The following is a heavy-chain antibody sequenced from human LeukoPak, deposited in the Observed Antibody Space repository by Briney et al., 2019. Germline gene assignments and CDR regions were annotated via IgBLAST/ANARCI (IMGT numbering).Heavy chain of an antibody. CDR1: GFTFSSYG. J-gene: IGHJ3*01. CDR3: VRDPAATGTTGSFDV. Sequence: PGGSLRLSCAASGFTFSSYGMHWVRQAPGKGLEWVAVIWYDGTNKYYADSVKGRFTISRDNSKNTLYLQMNSLGAEDTSVYYCVRDPAATGTTGSFDVWGQGTVVTVSS. D-gene: IGHD1-1*01. CDR2: IWYDGTNK. V-gene: IGHV3-33*01.